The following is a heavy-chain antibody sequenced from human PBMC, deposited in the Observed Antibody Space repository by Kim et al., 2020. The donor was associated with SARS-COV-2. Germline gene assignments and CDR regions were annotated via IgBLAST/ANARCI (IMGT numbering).Heavy chain of an antibody. CDR3: ARSSGSYYSDFDY. V-gene: IGHV4-31*03. J-gene: IGHJ4*02. CDR2: IYSSGST. D-gene: IGHD3-10*01. CDR1: GDSISSGDYY. Sequence: SETLSLTCTVSGDSISSGDYYWTWIRQHPGKGLEWIGYIYSSGSTYYNPSLKRRVTLSVDKSKNQFSLKLTSVTAADTAVYYCARSSGSYYSDFDYWGQGTLVTVSS.